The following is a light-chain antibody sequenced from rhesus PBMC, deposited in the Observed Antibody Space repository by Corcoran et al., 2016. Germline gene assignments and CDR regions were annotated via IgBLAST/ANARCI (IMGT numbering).Light chain of an antibody. Sequence: QVILTQSPATLSLSPGERATLSCRASQSVSSNLAWYQQKPGQAPRPLIYGASSRATGSPDRFSGSGSGTDFTLTISSLEPEDVGVYHCYQHSSGLTFGGGTKVEIK. CDR3: YQHSSGLT. CDR2: GAS. CDR1: QSVSSN. V-gene: IGKV3-10*01. J-gene: IGKJ4*01.